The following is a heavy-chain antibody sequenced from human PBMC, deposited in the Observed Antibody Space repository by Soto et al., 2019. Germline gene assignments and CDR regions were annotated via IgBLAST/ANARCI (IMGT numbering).Heavy chain of an antibody. V-gene: IGHV4-59*01. J-gene: IGHJ3*02. D-gene: IGHD1-26*01. CDR1: GGSISTYY. CDR2: INNNGNS. Sequence: QLQESGPGLVKASETLSLTCTVSGGSISTYYWTWVRQSPGKGLEWIGYINNNGNSNYNPSLKSRVTLSVDTSKNQFSLKLSSVTAADTAVYYCARGSKAAFDMWGQGTMVTVSS. CDR3: ARGSKAAFDM.